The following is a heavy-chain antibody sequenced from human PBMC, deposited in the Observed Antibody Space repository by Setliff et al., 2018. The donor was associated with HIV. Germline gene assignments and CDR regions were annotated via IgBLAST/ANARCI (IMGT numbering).Heavy chain of an antibody. CDR1: GFTFSNYW. Sequence: PGGSLRLSCAASGFTFSNYWMTWVSHAPGKGLEWVANIKQDGSEEYYVDSVKGRFTISRDGARNSLYLQMNSQRDEDTAVYYCARGRGESRTNYHRDDWGKGTSVTVSS. J-gene: IGHJ6*03. CDR2: IKQDGSEE. CDR3: ARGRGESRTNYHRDD. V-gene: IGHV3-7*03.